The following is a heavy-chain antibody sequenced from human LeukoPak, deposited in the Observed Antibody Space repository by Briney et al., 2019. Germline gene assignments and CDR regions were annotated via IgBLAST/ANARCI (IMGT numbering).Heavy chain of an antibody. J-gene: IGHJ4*02. CDR2: IYYSGST. CDR3: ARGQYSSGWSSTYYFDY. V-gene: IGHV4-59*01. CDR1: GGSISSYY. D-gene: IGHD6-19*01. Sequence: PSETLSLTCTVSGGSISSYYWSWIRQPPGKGLEWIGYIYYSGSTNYNPSLKSRVPISVDTSKNQFSLKLSSVTAADTAVYYCARGQYSSGWSSTYYFDYWGQGTLVTVSS.